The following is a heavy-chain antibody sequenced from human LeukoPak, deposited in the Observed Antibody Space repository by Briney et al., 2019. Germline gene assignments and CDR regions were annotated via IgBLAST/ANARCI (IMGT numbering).Heavy chain of an antibody. CDR2: IIPIFGTA. J-gene: IGHJ6*03. CDR1: GGTFSSYA. D-gene: IGHD1-14*01. V-gene: IGHV1-69*05. Sequence: SVKVSCKASGGTFSSYAISWVRQAPGQGLEWMGGIIPIFGTANYAQKFQGRVTITTDESTSTAYMELSSLRSEDTAVYYCARDSIGPGIVAPSYYMDVWGKGTTVTVSS. CDR3: ARDSIGPGIVAPSYYMDV.